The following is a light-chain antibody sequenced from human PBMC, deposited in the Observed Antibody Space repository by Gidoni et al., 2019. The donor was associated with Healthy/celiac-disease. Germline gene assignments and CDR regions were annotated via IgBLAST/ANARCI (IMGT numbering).Light chain of an antibody. J-gene: IGLJ2*01. CDR2: SNN. CDR1: SSNIGSNT. Sequence: QSVLTQPPSASGTPGQRVTISCSGSSSNIGSNTVNWYQQLPGTAPKLLIYSNNQRPSGVPDRFSGSKSGTSASLAISGLQSEDEAEYYWAAWDDSLNGPDVVFGGGTKLTVL. CDR3: AAWDDSLNGPDVV. V-gene: IGLV1-44*01.